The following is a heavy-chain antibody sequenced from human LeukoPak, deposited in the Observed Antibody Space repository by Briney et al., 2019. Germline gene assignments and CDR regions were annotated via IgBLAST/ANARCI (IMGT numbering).Heavy chain of an antibody. CDR2: ISAYNGNT. Sequence: ASVKVSCKASGYTFTGYGISWVRQAPGQGLEWMGWISAYNGNTNYAQKLQGRVTMTTDTSTSTAYMELRSLRSDDTAVYYCASMGNDYGLDYFDYWGQGTLVTVSS. CDR1: GYTFTGYG. CDR3: ASMGNDYGLDYFDY. V-gene: IGHV1-18*01. J-gene: IGHJ4*02. D-gene: IGHD4-17*01.